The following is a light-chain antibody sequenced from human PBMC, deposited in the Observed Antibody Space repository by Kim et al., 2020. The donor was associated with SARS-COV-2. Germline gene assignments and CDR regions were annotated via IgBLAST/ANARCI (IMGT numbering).Light chain of an antibody. J-gene: IGKJ4*01. CDR3: HQYNYLPLT. CDR2: DAS. Sequence: DTQLTQSPSSLSAYVGDRVTITCQASQDIRKSLNWFQQKPGKAPKLLIYDASNLETGVPSRFSGSGSETDFTFTINSLRPEDTAMYYCHQYNYLPLTFGGGTKLEIK. V-gene: IGKV1-33*01. CDR1: QDIRKS.